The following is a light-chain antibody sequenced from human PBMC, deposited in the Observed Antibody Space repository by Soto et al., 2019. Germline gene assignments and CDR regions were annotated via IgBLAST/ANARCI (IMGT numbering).Light chain of an antibody. CDR2: DVS. CDR3: CSYAGSTTYV. Sequence: QSALTQPASVSGSPRQSITISCTGTSSDVGSYDLVSWYQQHPGKAPKLMIYDVSKRPSGVSSRFSGSKSGNTASLTISGLQDEDEADYYCCSYAGSTTYVFGTGTKLTVL. CDR1: SSDVGSYDL. V-gene: IGLV2-23*02. J-gene: IGLJ1*01.